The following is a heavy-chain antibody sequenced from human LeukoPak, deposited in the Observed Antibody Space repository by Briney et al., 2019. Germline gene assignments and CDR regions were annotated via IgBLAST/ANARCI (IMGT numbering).Heavy chain of an antibody. CDR1: GGSISSYY. V-gene: IGHV4-4*07. CDR2: IYTSGST. D-gene: IGHD3-10*01. J-gene: IGHJ3*02. Sequence: PSETLSLTCTVSGGSISSYYWSWIRQPAGKGLEWIGRIYTSGSTNYNPSLKSRVTMSVDTSKNQFSLKLSSVTAADTAVYYCARDKTLWFGELGGDDAFDIWGQGTMVTVSS. CDR3: ARDKTLWFGELGGDDAFDI.